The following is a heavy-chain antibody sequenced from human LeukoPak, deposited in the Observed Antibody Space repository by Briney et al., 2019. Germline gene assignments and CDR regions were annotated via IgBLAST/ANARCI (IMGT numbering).Heavy chain of an antibody. Sequence: GESLKISCRGSRYSFDLYYIGWVRQMPGKGLEWMGIIYPGDSDTKYNPSFQGQVTMSADKSMSTAYLHWRTLKASDSAMYYCARRRGSGYYSFDVWGQGTIVTVSS. CDR1: RYSFDLYY. CDR3: ARRRGSGYYSFDV. J-gene: IGHJ3*01. D-gene: IGHD3-3*01. V-gene: IGHV5-51*01. CDR2: IYPGDSDT.